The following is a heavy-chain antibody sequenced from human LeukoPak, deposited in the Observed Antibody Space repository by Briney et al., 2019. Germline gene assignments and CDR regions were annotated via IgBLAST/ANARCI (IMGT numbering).Heavy chain of an antibody. Sequence: ASEKVSCKASGYTFTSYYMHWVRQAPGQGLEWMGIINPSGGSTSYAQKFQGRVTMARDTSTSTVYMELSSLRSEDTAVYYCARGGVVTDAFDIWGQGTMVTVSS. CDR1: GYTFTSYY. CDR2: INPSGGST. V-gene: IGHV1-46*01. D-gene: IGHD2-21*02. J-gene: IGHJ3*02. CDR3: ARGGVVTDAFDI.